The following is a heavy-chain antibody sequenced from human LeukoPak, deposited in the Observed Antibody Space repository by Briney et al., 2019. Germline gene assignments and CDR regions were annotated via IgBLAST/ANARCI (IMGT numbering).Heavy chain of an antibody. Sequence: SVKVSCKASGGTFSSYAISWVRQAPGQGLEWMGGIIPIFGTANYAQKFQGRVTITADESTSTVYMELSSLRSEDTAVYYCARGKTDSTAAFDIWGQGTMVTVSS. J-gene: IGHJ3*02. V-gene: IGHV1-69*13. CDR3: ARGKTDSTAAFDI. D-gene: IGHD6-13*01. CDR2: IIPIFGTA. CDR1: GGTFSSYA.